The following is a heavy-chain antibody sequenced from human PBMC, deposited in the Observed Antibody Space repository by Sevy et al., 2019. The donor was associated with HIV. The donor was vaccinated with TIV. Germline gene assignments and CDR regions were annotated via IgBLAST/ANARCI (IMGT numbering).Heavy chain of an antibody. Sequence: GGSLRLSCAASGFTFSNAWMNWVRQAPGKGLEWVGRIKSKTDGGTTDYAAPVKGRFIISRDDSRKTVYVQLNSVKSEDTAMYFCTTRPYGSIIDYWGQGTLVTVSS. D-gene: IGHD3-10*01. CDR1: GFTFSNAW. V-gene: IGHV3-15*07. CDR2: IKSKTDGGTT. J-gene: IGHJ4*02. CDR3: TTRPYGSIIDY.